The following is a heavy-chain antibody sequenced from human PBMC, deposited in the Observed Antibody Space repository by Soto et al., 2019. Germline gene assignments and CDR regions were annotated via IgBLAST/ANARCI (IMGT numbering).Heavy chain of an antibody. CDR3: ARYIAAAVDAFDI. D-gene: IGHD6-13*01. CDR1: GGTFSSYT. Sequence: QVQLVQSGAEVKKPGSSVKVSCKASGGTFSSYTISWVRQAPGQGLEWMGRIIPILGIANYAQKFQGRVTITADNSTSTAYMELSSLRSEDTAVDYCARYIAAAVDAFDIWGQGTMVTVSS. J-gene: IGHJ3*02. V-gene: IGHV1-69*02. CDR2: IIPILGIA.